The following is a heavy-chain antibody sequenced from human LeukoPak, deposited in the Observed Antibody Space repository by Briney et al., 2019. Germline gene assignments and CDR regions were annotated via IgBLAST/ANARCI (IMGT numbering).Heavy chain of an antibody. D-gene: IGHD2-2*01. CDR1: GVSFSGYY. Sequence: SETLSLTCAVYGVSFSGYYWSWIRQPPGKGLEWIGYIYYSGSTNYNPSLKSRVTISVDTSKNQFSLKLSSVTAADTAVYYCARGSTSYPYYFDYWGQGTLVTVSS. CDR2: IYYSGST. V-gene: IGHV4-59*01. CDR3: ARGSTSYPYYFDY. J-gene: IGHJ4*02.